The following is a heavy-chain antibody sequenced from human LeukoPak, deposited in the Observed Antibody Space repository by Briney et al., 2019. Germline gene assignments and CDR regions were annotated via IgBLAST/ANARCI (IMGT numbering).Heavy chain of an antibody. CDR2: IYYSGST. D-gene: IGHD3-10*01. CDR3: ARRGRANWFDP. J-gene: IGHJ5*02. CDR1: GGSISSSSYY. Sequence: PSETLPLTCTVSGGSISSSSYYWGWIRQPPGKGLEWIGSIYYSGSTYYNPSLKSRVTISVDTSKNQFSLKLSSVTAADTAVYYCARRGRANWFDPWGQGTLVTVSS. V-gene: IGHV4-39*01.